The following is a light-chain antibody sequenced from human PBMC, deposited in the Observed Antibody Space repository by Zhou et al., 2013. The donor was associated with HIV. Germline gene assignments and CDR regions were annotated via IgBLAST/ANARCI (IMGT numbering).Light chain of an antibody. CDR3: QHRGNWPLT. J-gene: IGKJ4*01. CDR1: QSVYKY. Sequence: EVVLTQSPTTLSLSPGERATLSCRASQSVYKYLAWYQQKPGQAPRLLIFDASNRATGIPARFSGSGSETDFTLTISSLEPEDFAVYYCQHRGNWPLTFGGGTKVEIK. CDR2: DAS. V-gene: IGKV3-11*01.